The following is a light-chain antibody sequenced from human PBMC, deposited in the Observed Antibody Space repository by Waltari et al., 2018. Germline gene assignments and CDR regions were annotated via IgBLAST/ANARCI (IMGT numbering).Light chain of an antibody. V-gene: IGKV1-39*01. CDR1: QSISSY. CDR3: QQYNSDSHS. CDR2: AAS. Sequence: DIQMTQSPSSLSASVGDRVTITCRASQSISSYLNWYQQEPGKAPKLLIYAASSLQSGVPSRFSGSESGTEFTLTISSLLPEDFATYYCQQYNSDSHSFGQGTRLEIK. J-gene: IGKJ2*01.